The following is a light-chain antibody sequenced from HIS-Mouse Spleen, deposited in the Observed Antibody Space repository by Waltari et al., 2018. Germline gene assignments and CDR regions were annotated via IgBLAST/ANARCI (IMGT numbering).Light chain of an antibody. CDR2: DVS. CDR1: SSDVGGYTY. J-gene: IGLJ1*01. Sequence: QSALTQPASVSGSPGQSITISCTGTSSDVGGYTYVSWYQQHPGKAPILMIYDVSNRPSGVSNRFSGSKSGNTASLTISGLQAEDEADYYCSSYTSSSTVFGTGTKVTVL. CDR3: SSYTSSSTV. V-gene: IGLV2-14*03.